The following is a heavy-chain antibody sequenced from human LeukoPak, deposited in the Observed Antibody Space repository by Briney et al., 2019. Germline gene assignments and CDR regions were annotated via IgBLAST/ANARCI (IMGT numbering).Heavy chain of an antibody. J-gene: IGHJ4*02. CDR3: ARFSVEMATIGSYYFDY. Sequence: SETLSLTCAVYGGSFSGYYWSWIRQPPGKGPEWIGEINHSGSTNYNPSLKSRVTISVDTSKNQFSLKLSSVTAADTAVYYCARFSVEMATIGSYYFDYWGQGTLVTVSS. V-gene: IGHV4-34*01. CDR1: GGSFSGYY. CDR2: INHSGST. D-gene: IGHD5-12*01.